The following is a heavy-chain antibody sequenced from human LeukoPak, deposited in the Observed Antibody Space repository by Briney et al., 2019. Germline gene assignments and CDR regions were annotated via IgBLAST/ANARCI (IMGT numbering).Heavy chain of an antibody. Sequence: GGSLRLSCAASGFSFSSYAMNWVRQAPGKGLEWVSLISDSGSTTYYADSVKGRFTISRDNSKNTLYLQMNRLRVDDTAVYYCAKESLVGSSSDSWGQGTLVTVSS. D-gene: IGHD2-8*02. CDR1: GFSFSSYA. V-gene: IGHV3-23*01. CDR2: ISDSGSTT. CDR3: AKESLVGSSSDS. J-gene: IGHJ5*02.